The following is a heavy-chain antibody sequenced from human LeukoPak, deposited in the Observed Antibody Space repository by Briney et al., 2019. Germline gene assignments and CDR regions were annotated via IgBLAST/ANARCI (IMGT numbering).Heavy chain of an antibody. CDR3: ARGRDSSGYEYFFDY. CDR1: GVFINSNTYS. V-gene: IGHV4-39*07. J-gene: IGHJ4*02. D-gene: IGHD3-22*01. Sequence: PSETLSLTCTVSGVFINSNTYSWGWIRQPPGKGLEWIGEINHSGSTNYNPSLKSRVTISVDTSKNQFSLKLSSVTAADTAVYYCARGRDSSGYEYFFDYWGQGTLVTVSS. CDR2: INHSGST.